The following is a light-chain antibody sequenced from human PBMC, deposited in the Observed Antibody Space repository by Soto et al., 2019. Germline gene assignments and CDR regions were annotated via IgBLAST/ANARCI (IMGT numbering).Light chain of an antibody. CDR1: SSNIGNDYV. J-gene: IGLJ2*01. CDR3: QSYDSSLSGVV. V-gene: IGLV1-40*01. CDR2: GNS. Sequence: QSVLTQPPSVSAAPGQKVTISCSGGSSNIGNDYVAWYLQLPGTAPKLLIYGNSNRPSGVPDRFSGSKSGTSASLAITGLRAEDEAGYYCQSYDSSLSGVVFGGGTKLTVL.